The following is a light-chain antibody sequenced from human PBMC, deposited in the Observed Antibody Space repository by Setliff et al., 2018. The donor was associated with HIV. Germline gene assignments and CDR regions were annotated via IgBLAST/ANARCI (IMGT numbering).Light chain of an antibody. CDR1: SGDVGRNNY. J-gene: IGLJ1*01. CDR3: CSYAGSFYV. CDR2: YVS. Sequence: QSVLTQPRSVSGSPGQSVTISCTGSSGDVGRNNYVSWYQQHPAKVPKPIINYVSKRPSGVPDRFSGSKSGNTASLTISGLQTEDEADYYCCSYAGSFYVFGSGTKV. V-gene: IGLV2-11*01.